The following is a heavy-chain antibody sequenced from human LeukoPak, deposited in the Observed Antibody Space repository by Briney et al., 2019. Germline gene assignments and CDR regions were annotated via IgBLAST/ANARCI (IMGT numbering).Heavy chain of an antibody. D-gene: IGHD5-24*01. CDR2: IIPIFGTA. CDR3: ARGRDGYNSGWFDY. Sequence: GASVKVSCKASGGTFSSYAISWVRQAPGQGLEWMGGIIPIFGTANYAQKFQGRVTITADESTSTAYMELSSLRSEDTAVYYCARGRDGYNSGWFDYWGQGTLVTVSS. CDR1: GGTFSSYA. V-gene: IGHV1-69*01. J-gene: IGHJ4*02.